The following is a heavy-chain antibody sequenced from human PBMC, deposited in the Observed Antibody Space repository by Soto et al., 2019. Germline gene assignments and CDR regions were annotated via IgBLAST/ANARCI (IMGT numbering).Heavy chain of an antibody. CDR2: IWYDGSNK. Sequence: QVQLVESGGGVVQPGRSLRLSCAASGFTFSSYGMHWVRQAPGKGLEWVAVIWYDGSNKYYADSVKGRFTISRDNSKNPLYLQMNSLRAEDTAVYYCARGVVGVPAAHRADDAFDIWGQGTMVTVSS. CDR3: ARGVVGVPAAHRADDAFDI. V-gene: IGHV3-33*01. CDR1: GFTFSSYG. D-gene: IGHD2-2*01. J-gene: IGHJ3*02.